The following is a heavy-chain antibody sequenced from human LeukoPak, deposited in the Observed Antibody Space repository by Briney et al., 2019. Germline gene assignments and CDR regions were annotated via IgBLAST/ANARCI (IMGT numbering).Heavy chain of an antibody. CDR1: GFTFSSYS. J-gene: IGHJ4*02. D-gene: IGHD3-10*01. CDR2: ISSSSSTI. CDR3: ARQISGLWFGVFDY. Sequence: GGSLRLSCAASGFTFSSYSMNWVRQAPGKGLEWVSYISSSSSTIYYADSVKGRFTISRDNAKNSLYLQMNSLRGEDTAVYYCARQISGLWFGVFDYWGQGTLVTVSS. V-gene: IGHV3-48*01.